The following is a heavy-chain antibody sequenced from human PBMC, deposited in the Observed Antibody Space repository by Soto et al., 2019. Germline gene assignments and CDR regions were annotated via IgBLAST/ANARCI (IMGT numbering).Heavy chain of an antibody. CDR3: ARGNALDV. D-gene: IGHD3-10*01. V-gene: IGHV6-1*01. CDR1: GESVLVSIPS. CDR2: TYYRSKWFH. J-gene: IGHJ3*01. Sequence: QGQLQQSGPGLVKPSQTLSLTCAISGESVLVSIPSWTWIRQSPSRGLEWLGRTYYRSKWFHDYAASVKSRITINPDTSKNQFSLELNSMTPEDTAVYYCARGNALDVWGQGTVVTVSS.